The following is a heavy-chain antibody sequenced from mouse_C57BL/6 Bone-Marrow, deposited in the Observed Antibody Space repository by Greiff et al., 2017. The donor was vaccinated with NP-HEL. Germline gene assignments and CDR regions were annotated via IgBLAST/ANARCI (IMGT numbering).Heavy chain of an antibody. CDR3: ARLAHPVREEQDLNYYGSSDDYDAMDY. CDR2: IWWDDDK. V-gene: IGHV8-8*01. J-gene: IGHJ4*01. Sequence: QVTLKVSGPGILQPSQTLSLTCSFSGFSLSTFGMGVGWIRQPSGKGLEWLAHIWWDDDKYYNPALNGPLTIHKDTSKNQENVKIDTVDTADTATYYCARLAHPVREEQDLNYYGSSDDYDAMDYWGQGTAVTVSS. CDR1: GFSLSTFGMG. D-gene: IGHD1-1*01.